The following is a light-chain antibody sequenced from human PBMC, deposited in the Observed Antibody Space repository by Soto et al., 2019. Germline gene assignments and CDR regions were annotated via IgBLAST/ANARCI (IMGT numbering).Light chain of an antibody. CDR2: AAS. CDR3: QQYDNYPLT. V-gene: IGKV1-8*01. Sequence: AIRMTQSPSSLSASTGDRVTITCRASQGISSDLAWYQQKPGKAPKLLIYAASTLQSGVPSRFSGIGSGTDFTLTISRLQSEDFATYYCQQYDNYPLTFGGGTKVEIK. J-gene: IGKJ4*01. CDR1: QGISSD.